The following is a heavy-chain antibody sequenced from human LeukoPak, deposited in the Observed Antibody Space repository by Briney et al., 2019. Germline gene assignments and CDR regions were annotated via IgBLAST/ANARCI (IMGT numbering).Heavy chain of an antibody. J-gene: IGHJ3*02. Sequence: ASVKVSCKASGGTFSSYGISWVRQAPGQGLEWMGRIIPILGIANYAQKFQGRVTITADKSTSTAYMELSSLRSEDTAVYYCARDLSIVGATIDIWGQGTMVTVSS. CDR1: GGTFSSYG. V-gene: IGHV1-69*04. CDR3: ARDLSIVGATIDI. D-gene: IGHD1-26*01. CDR2: IIPILGIA.